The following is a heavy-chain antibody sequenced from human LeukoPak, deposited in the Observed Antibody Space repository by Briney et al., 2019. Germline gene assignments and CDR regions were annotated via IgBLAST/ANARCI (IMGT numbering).Heavy chain of an antibody. Sequence: PSETLSLTCAVYGGSFSGYYWSWIRQPPGKGLEWIGEINHSGSTNYNPSLKSRVTISLDTSKNQFSLKLSSVTAADTAVYYCARGRYSSGWFPAGNWFDPWGQGTLVTVSS. J-gene: IGHJ5*02. CDR2: INHSGST. CDR3: ARGRYSSGWFPAGNWFDP. CDR1: GGSFSGYY. D-gene: IGHD6-19*01. V-gene: IGHV4-34*01.